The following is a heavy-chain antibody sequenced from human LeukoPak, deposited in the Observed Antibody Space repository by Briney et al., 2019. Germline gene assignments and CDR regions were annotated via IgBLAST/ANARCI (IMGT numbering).Heavy chain of an antibody. V-gene: IGHV3-11*01. CDR1: GFTFSDYY. Sequence: PGGSLRLSCAASGFTFSDYYMSRIRQAPGKGLEWVSYISSSGSTIYYADSVKGRFTISRDNAKNSLYLQMNSLRAEDTAVYYCARVHGYYDSSGYYLDYWGQGTLVTVSS. CDR3: ARVHGYYDSSGYYLDY. CDR2: ISSSGSTI. D-gene: IGHD3-22*01. J-gene: IGHJ4*02.